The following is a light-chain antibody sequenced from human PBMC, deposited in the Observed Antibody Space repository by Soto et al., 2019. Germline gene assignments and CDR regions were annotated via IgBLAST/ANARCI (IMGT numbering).Light chain of an antibody. CDR2: AAS. CDR1: QSISSY. V-gene: IGKV1-39*01. Sequence: DIQMTQSPSSLSASVGDRVTITCRTSQSISSYLNWYQQKPGKAPKLLIYAASSLQSGVPSRFSGSGSGTDFTLTISSLQPEDFATYYCLQTYSVLRTFGPGTKVDIK. CDR3: LQTYSVLRT. J-gene: IGKJ3*01.